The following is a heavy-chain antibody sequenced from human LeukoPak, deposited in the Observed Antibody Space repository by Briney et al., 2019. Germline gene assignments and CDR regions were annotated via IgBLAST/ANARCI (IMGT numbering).Heavy chain of an antibody. CDR3: ARDDASTARASGMDV. V-gene: IGHV3-21*01. D-gene: IGHD6-6*01. Sequence: PGGSLRLSCAASGFTFTTYDMNWVRQAPGKGLEWVSYISRDSAYMYLADSVKGRFTISRDNAKSSLYLQMNSLRGEDTAVYYCARDDASTARASGMDVWGKGTTVTVSS. CDR2: ISRDSAYM. CDR1: GFTFTTYD. J-gene: IGHJ6*04.